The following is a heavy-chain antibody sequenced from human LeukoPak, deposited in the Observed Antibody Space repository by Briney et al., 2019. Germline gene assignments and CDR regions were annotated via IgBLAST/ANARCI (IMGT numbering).Heavy chain of an antibody. Sequence: GGSLRLSCAASGFTFDDYAMHWVRQAPGKGLEWVSGISWNSGSIGYADSVKGRFTISRDNAKNSLYLQMNSLKAEDMALYYCAKGQWELPDSEFDYWGQGTLVTVSS. CDR2: ISWNSGSI. CDR3: AKGQWELPDSEFDY. J-gene: IGHJ4*02. V-gene: IGHV3-9*03. D-gene: IGHD1-26*01. CDR1: GFTFDDYA.